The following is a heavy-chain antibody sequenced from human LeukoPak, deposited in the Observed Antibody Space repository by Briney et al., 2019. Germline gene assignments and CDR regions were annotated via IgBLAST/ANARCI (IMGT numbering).Heavy chain of an antibody. CDR2: INWNGGST. Sequence: GGSLRLSYAASGFTFDDYGMSWVRQAPGKGLEWVSGINWNGGSTGYADSVKGRFTISRDNSKNTLYLQMNSLRAEDTAVYYCANTYYYGSENIDYWGQGTLVTVSS. CDR1: GFTFDDYG. D-gene: IGHD3-10*01. CDR3: ANTYYYGSENIDY. J-gene: IGHJ4*02. V-gene: IGHV3-20*03.